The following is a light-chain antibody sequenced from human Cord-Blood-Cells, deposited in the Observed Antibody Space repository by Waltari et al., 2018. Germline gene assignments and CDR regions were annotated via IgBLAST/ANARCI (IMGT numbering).Light chain of an antibody. CDR2: AAS. J-gene: IGKJ4*01. CDR1: QSISSY. Sequence: DIQLTQSPSSLSASVGDRVTITCRASQSISSYLNWYQQKPGKAPKLLIYAASSLQSGVPSRFSGSESGTDFTLTICSLQPEDFATYYCQQSYSTPLTFGGGTKVEIK. V-gene: IGKV1-39*01. CDR3: QQSYSTPLT.